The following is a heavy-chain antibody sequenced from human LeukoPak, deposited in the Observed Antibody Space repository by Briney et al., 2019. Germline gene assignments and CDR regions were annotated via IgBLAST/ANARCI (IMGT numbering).Heavy chain of an antibody. D-gene: IGHD1-26*01. Sequence: PSEALSLTCTVSGGSISGHYWSWIRQSPGKGLEWIWFMHYSGNTNSNPSLRSRVTISMDTSKNHFSLKMSSVTAADTAVYYCARDSPFEWDVFGDSFDIWGQGTVVTVSS. V-gene: IGHV4-59*11. CDR1: GGSISGHY. CDR2: MHYSGNT. CDR3: ARDSPFEWDVFGDSFDI. J-gene: IGHJ3*02.